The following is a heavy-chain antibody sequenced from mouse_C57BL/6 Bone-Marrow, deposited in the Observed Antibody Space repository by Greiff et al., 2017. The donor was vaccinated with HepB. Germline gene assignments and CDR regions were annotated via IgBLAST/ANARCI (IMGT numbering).Heavy chain of an antibody. CDR1: GFTFSDYG. V-gene: IGHV5-17*01. J-gene: IGHJ1*03. Sequence: DVMLVESGGGLVKPGGSLKLSCAASGFTFSDYGMHWVRQAPEKGLEWVAYISSGSSTIYYADTVKGRFTISRDNAKNTLFLQMTSLRSEDTAMYYCARPFTTAVEGYFDVWGTGTTVTVSS. D-gene: IGHD1-1*01. CDR2: ISSGSSTI. CDR3: ARPFTTAVEGYFDV.